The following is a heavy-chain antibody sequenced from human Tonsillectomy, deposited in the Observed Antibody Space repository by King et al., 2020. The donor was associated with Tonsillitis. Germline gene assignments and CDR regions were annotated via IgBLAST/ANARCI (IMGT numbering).Heavy chain of an antibody. CDR3: ARGRIAVAGVSVYYFDY. D-gene: IGHD6-19*01. V-gene: IGHV3-30*04. Sequence: VQLVESGGGVVQPGRSLRLSCAASGFTFSSYAMHWVRQAPGKGLEWVALISYDGSNKYYADSVKGRFTISRDNSKNTLYLQMNSLRAEDTAVYYCARGRIAVAGVSVYYFDYWGQGTLVTVSS. J-gene: IGHJ4*02. CDR1: GFTFSSYA. CDR2: ISYDGSNK.